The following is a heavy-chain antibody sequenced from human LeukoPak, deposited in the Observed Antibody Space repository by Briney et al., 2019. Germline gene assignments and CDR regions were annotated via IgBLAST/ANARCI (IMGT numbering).Heavy chain of an antibody. D-gene: IGHD3-10*01. CDR2: IYYSGST. CDR3: ARHPITMVRGVIPTGFDP. Sequence: SETLSLTCTVSGGSISSSSYYWGWIRQPPGKGLEWIGSIYYSGSTYYNPSLKSRVTISVDTSKNQFSLKLSSVTAADTAVYYCARHPITMVRGVIPTGFDPWGQGTLVTVSS. CDR1: GGSISSSSYY. V-gene: IGHV4-39*01. J-gene: IGHJ5*02.